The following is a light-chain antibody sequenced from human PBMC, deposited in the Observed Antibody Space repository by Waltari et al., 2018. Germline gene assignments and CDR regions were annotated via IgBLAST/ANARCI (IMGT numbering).Light chain of an antibody. CDR1: SSDVGGYNY. CDR2: EVN. Sequence: QSALTQPPSASGSPGPSVTIPCTGTSSDVGGYNYVSWYQQHPGQAPKVMVHEVNKRPSGVPDRFSGSKSGNTASLTVSGLQAEDEADYYCSSYAGSNNWVFGGGTKLTVL. J-gene: IGLJ3*02. V-gene: IGLV2-8*01. CDR3: SSYAGSNNWV.